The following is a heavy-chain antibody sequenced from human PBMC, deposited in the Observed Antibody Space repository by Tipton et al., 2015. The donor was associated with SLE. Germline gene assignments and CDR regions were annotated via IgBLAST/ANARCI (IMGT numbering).Heavy chain of an antibody. V-gene: IGHV4-61*02. CDR3: ARDWGYGDYLNNWFDP. D-gene: IGHD4-17*01. Sequence: TLSLTCTVSGGSISSGSYYWSWIRQPAGKGLEWIGRIYTSGSTNYNPSLKSRVTISVDTSKNQFSLKLSSVTAADTAVYYCARDWGYGDYLNNWFDPWGQGTLVTVSS. J-gene: IGHJ5*02. CDR2: IYTSGST. CDR1: GGSISSGSYY.